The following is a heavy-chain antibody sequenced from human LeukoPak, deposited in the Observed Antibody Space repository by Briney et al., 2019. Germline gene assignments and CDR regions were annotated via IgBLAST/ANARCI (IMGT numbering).Heavy chain of an antibody. J-gene: IGHJ5*02. D-gene: IGHD3-3*01. CDR3: ARDPRRFLEWLSANWFDP. CDR1: GFTFSSYS. Sequence: PGGSLRLSCAAPGFTFSSYSMNWVRQAPGKGLEWVSYISSSSTIYYADSVKGRFTISRDNAKNSLYLQMNSLRAEDTAVYYCARDPRRFLEWLSANWFDPWGQGTLVTVSS. CDR2: ISSSSTI. V-gene: IGHV3-48*01.